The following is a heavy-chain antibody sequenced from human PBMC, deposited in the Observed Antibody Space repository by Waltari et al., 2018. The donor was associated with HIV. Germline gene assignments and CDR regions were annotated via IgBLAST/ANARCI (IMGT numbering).Heavy chain of an antibody. V-gene: IGHV3-30*18. CDR1: GFNFSING. Sequence: QENLVESGGGVVQPGGSLRLSCAGSGFNFSINGMHWVRQSPGKGLEWVATISYNGKRTDYVDSVKGQFTISRDNSKHTVFLQMSSLRAEDTSIYYCAKDLAGSSLWGQGALVTVSS. D-gene: IGHD3-10*01. CDR2: ISYNGKRT. J-gene: IGHJ1*01. CDR3: AKDLAGSSL.